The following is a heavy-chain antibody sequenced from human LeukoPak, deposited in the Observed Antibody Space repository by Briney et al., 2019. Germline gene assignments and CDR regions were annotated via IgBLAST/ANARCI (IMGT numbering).Heavy chain of an antibody. V-gene: IGHV4-39*07. Sequence: PETLSLTCTVSGGSISSSSYYWGWIRQPPGKGLEWIGSIYYSGSTYYNPSLKSRVTISVDTSKNQFSLKLSSVTAADTAVYYCARRSSGWLAGNWFDPWGQGTLVTVSS. J-gene: IGHJ5*02. D-gene: IGHD6-19*01. CDR2: IYYSGST. CDR1: GGSISSSSYY. CDR3: ARRSSGWLAGNWFDP.